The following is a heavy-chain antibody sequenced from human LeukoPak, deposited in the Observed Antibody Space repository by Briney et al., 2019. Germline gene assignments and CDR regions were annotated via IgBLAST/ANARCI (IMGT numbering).Heavy chain of an antibody. V-gene: IGHV4-30-2*06. D-gene: IGHD6-13*01. J-gene: IGHJ4*02. CDR2: LALNGNT. CDR1: GGSISSSSYS. Sequence: SETLSLTCTVSGGSISSSSYSWNWIRQSPGKRLEWIGYLALNGNTYFNPSLKSRVTISVDRSKNQFSLKLNSVTAADTAVYYCARGIIAVAGTDFDYWGQGILVTVSS. CDR3: ARGIIAVAGTDFDY.